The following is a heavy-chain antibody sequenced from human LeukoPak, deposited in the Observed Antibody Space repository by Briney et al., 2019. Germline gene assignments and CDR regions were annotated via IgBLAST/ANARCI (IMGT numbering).Heavy chain of an antibody. CDR1: GYTFTGHY. CDR2: INPNSGGT. Sequence: ASVKVSCKASGYTFTGHYMHWVRQAPGQGLEWMGWINPNSGGTNYAQKFQGRVTMTRDTSISTAYMELSRLRSDDTAVYYCARDQGQWSYYYGMDVWGQGTTVTVSS. CDR3: ARDQGQWSYYYGMDV. V-gene: IGHV1-2*02. D-gene: IGHD6-19*01. J-gene: IGHJ6*02.